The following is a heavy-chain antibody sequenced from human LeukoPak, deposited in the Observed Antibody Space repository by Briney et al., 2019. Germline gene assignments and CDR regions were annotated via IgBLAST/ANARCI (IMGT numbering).Heavy chain of an antibody. D-gene: IGHD3-3*02. CDR2: IYSGGST. Sequence: GGSLRLSCAASGFTVSSNYMSWVRQAPGKGLEWVSVIYSGGSTYYADSVKGRFTISRDNSKNTLYLQMNSLRAEDTAVYYCARDVSAYYFDYWGQGTLVTVSS. J-gene: IGHJ4*02. V-gene: IGHV3-53*01. CDR3: ARDVSAYYFDY. CDR1: GFTVSSNY.